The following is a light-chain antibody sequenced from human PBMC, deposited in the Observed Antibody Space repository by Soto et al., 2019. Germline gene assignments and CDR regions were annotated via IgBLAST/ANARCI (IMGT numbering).Light chain of an antibody. CDR1: QSVSSSY. CDR3: HQYGSSPRT. J-gene: IGKJ1*01. CDR2: GAS. Sequence: VVLTQSKGTLSFSPGERATLSCSASQSVSSSYLAWYQQKPGQAPRLLIYGASSRATGIPDRFSGSGSGTDFTLTISRLEPEDFAVYYCHQYGSSPRTFGQGTKVDIK. V-gene: IGKV3-20*01.